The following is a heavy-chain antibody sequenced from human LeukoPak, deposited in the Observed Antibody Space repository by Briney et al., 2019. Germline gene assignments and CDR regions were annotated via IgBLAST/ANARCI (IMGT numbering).Heavy chain of an antibody. CDR1: GFTFSTYW. V-gene: IGHV3-74*01. J-gene: IGHJ3*02. CDR3: ATFNQIQLWARAFDI. Sequence: GGSLRLSCVASGFTFSTYWMYWVRQAPGKGLVWVSRINTDGGSTSYADSVKGRFTISRDNAKNTLHLQLNGRRADDTAVDYCATFNQIQLWARAFDIWGQGTMVTVSS. CDR2: INTDGGST. D-gene: IGHD5-18*01.